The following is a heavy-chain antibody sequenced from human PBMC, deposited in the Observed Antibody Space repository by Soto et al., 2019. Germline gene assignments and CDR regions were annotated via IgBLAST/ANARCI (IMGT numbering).Heavy chain of an antibody. CDR2: ISTSIDAT. CDR3: AKDRTVAARNFDY. V-gene: IGHV3-23*01. D-gene: IGHD6-6*01. CDR1: GFAFSNYA. J-gene: IGHJ4*02. Sequence: EVQLLESGGGLVQPGGSLRLSCAASGFAFSNYAMHWVRQAPGKGLEWVSSISTSIDATYYADSVKGQFTISRDDSKNTLYLQMNSLRAEDSAVYYCAKDRTVAARNFDYWGQGTQVTVSS.